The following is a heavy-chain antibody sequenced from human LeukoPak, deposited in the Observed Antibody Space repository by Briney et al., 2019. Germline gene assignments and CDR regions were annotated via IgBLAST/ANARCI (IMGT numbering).Heavy chain of an antibody. Sequence: SETLSLTCTVSGGSISSSSYYWGWIRQPPGKGLEWIGSIYYSGSTYYNPSLKSRVTISVDTSKNQFSLKLSSVTAADTAVYYCARQRAIFGTTPDYWGQGTLVTVSS. V-gene: IGHV4-39*01. CDR1: GGSISSSSYY. CDR2: IYYSGST. CDR3: ARQRAIFGTTPDY. J-gene: IGHJ4*02. D-gene: IGHD1-1*01.